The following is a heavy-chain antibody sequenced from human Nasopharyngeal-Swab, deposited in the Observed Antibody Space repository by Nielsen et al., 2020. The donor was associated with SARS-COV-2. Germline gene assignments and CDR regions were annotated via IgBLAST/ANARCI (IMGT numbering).Heavy chain of an antibody. V-gene: IGHV4-4*02. CDR3: ARLFSNSGKYFRFDY. CDR1: GASISTDNW. Sequence: SDTLSLTCGVSGASISTDNWWSCVSQPPGKALEWIGEIHHSGNTNYNPSLTSRVYMSVDKSKNQFSLEVTSVTAADTAFYYCARLFSNSGKYFRFDYWGQGALVTVSS. J-gene: IGHJ4*02. CDR2: IHHSGNT. D-gene: IGHD1-26*01.